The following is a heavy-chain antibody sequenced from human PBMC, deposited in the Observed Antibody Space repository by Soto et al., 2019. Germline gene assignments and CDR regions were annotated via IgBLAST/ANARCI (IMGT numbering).Heavy chain of an antibody. CDR1: GFIFDDYA. V-gene: IGHV3-9*01. Sequence: EVQLVESGGGLVQPGRSLRLSCAASGFIFDDYAMHWVRQAPGKGLEWVSSVSWDSRSIAYAGSVQGRFTLSRDNAKNSLSMQMNSLTTEDAAFYYCARGTAVNTLPVFDLWGQGTIVTVSS. D-gene: IGHD3-16*01. J-gene: IGHJ3*01. CDR2: VSWDSRSI. CDR3: ARGTAVNTLPVFDL.